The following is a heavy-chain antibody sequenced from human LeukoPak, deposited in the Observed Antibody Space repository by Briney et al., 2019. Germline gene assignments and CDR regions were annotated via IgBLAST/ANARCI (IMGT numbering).Heavy chain of an antibody. CDR3: ASRQGLGWHYVN. CDR2: ISDGGGST. J-gene: IGHJ4*02. CDR1: GLTFSNYD. V-gene: IGHV3-23*01. Sequence: GGSLRLSCVDSGLTFSNYDMSWVRQLPGRGLEWVSGISDGGGSTYYADSVKGRFTISRDNSKNTLYLQMNSLRAEDTAVYYCASRQGLGWHYVNWGQGTLVTVSS. D-gene: IGHD3-10*02.